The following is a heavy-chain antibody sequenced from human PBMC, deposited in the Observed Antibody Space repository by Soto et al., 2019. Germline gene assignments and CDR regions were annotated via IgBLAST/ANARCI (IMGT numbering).Heavy chain of an antibody. V-gene: IGHV4-59*01. CDR1: GGSISSYY. CDR2: IYYSATT. CDR3: ARALWGRVVVGIPIIVDISNPFQPLP. J-gene: IGHJ5*02. D-gene: IGHD3-22*01. Sequence: SETLSLTCTVSGGSISSYYWSWIRQPPGKGLEWIGYIYYSATTNYNPSLKIRVTISVDTSKNQFSLKLTSVTAADTAVYYCARALWGRVVVGIPIIVDISNPFQPLPWG.